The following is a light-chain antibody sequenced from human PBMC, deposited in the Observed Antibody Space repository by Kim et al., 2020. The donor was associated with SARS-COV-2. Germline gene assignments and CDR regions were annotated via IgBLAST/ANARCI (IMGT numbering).Light chain of an antibody. CDR1: KLGDKY. Sequence: VSPGQTASITCSGDKLGDKYACWYQQTPGQSPVLVIYQDSKRPSGIPERFSGSNSGNTATLTISGTQAMDEADYYCQAWDSSTAVFGGGTQLTVL. CDR2: QDS. J-gene: IGLJ2*01. CDR3: QAWDSSTAV. V-gene: IGLV3-1*01.